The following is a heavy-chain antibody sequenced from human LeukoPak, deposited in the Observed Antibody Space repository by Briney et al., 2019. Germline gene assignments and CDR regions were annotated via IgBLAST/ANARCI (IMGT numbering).Heavy chain of an antibody. CDR1: GGSISSGGYY. D-gene: IGHD3-22*01. J-gene: IGHJ4*02. Sequence: PSQTLSLTCTVSGGSISSGGYYWSWIRQHPGKGLEWIGDIYYSGSTYYNPSLKSRVTISVDTSKNQFSLKLSSVTAADTAVYYCARDQRYYDSSGTTGYFDYWGQGTLVTVSS. CDR3: ARDQRYYDSSGTTGYFDY. CDR2: IYYSGST. V-gene: IGHV4-31*03.